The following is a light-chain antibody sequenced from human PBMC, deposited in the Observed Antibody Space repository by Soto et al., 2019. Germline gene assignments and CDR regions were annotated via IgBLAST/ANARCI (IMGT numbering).Light chain of an antibody. Sequence: QSVLTQPPSASGSPGQSVTISCTGTSGDIGGYDYVSWYQQHPGKAPKLMIFEGTKRPSGVSDRFSGSKSGNTASLTISGLQTEDEADYYCCSYAGGRTYLFGTGTKVTV. CDR3: CSYAGGRTYL. J-gene: IGLJ1*01. CDR2: EGT. V-gene: IGLV2-8*01. CDR1: SGDIGGYDY.